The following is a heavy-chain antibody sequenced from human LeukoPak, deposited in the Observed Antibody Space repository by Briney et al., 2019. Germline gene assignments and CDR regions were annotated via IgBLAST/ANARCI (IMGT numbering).Heavy chain of an antibody. J-gene: IGHJ5*02. Sequence: SETLSLTCAVYGGSFSGYYWSWIRQPPGKGLEWIGTIRHSGATYYNPSLKSRVTISIDSSKNQFSLKLTSVTAADTAVVYCARAEGEIYRRSGTNNWFHPWGQGTLVTVSS. CDR3: ARAEGEIYRRSGTNNWFHP. D-gene: IGHD3-10*01. CDR1: GGSFSGYY. CDR2: IRHSGAT. V-gene: IGHV4-34*01.